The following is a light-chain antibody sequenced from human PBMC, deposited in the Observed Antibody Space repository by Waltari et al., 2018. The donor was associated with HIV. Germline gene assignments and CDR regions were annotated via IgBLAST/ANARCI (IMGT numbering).Light chain of an antibody. CDR3: QQYYSSPGT. CDR1: QSIIVW. Sequence: DIQMTQSPSTLSASVGDRVTITCRASQSIIVWLAWYQQKPGKAPKLLIYKASSLESGVPSRFSGSGSGTEFTLTISSLQPDDFATYYCQQYYSSPGTFGQGTKVKIK. J-gene: IGKJ1*01. CDR2: KAS. V-gene: IGKV1-5*03.